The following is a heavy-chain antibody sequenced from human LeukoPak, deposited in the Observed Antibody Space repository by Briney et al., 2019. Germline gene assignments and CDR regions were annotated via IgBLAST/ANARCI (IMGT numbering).Heavy chain of an antibody. V-gene: IGHV3-30*04. D-gene: IGHD3-9*01. J-gene: IGHJ6*03. CDR2: ISSDGIKE. CDR1: GFTFSHYG. Sequence: GGSLRLSCAASGFTFSHYGIHWVRQTPGKGLEWVAAISSDGIKELYADSVKGRFTISRDNSKGTLYLQMNSLRADDTALYYCAREGHYDILTGYSPLEYYFYYMDVWGKGTTVTVSS. CDR3: AREGHYDILTGYSPLEYYFYYMDV.